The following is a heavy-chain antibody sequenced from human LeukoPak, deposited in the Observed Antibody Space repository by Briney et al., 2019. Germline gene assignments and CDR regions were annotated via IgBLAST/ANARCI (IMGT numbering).Heavy chain of an antibody. Sequence: SETLSLTCAVYGGSFSGYYWSWIRQPPGKGLEWIGEINHSGSTNYNPSLKSRVTISVDTSKNQFSLKLSSVTAADTAVYYCARGVGIVVVITSCWFDPWLQATLLTVSS. CDR1: GGSFSGYY. CDR3: ARGVGIVVVITSCWFDP. J-gene: IGHJ5*02. D-gene: IGHD3-22*01. V-gene: IGHV4-34*01. CDR2: INHSGST.